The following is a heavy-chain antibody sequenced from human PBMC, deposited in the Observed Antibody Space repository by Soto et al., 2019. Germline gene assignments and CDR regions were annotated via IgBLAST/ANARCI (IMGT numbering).Heavy chain of an antibody. J-gene: IGHJ3*01. CDR1: GGSFTDYY. V-gene: IGHV4-34*01. CDR3: ARVRARLLSHAFDF. Sequence: SETLSLTCAVYGGSFTDYYWTWIRQSPGKGLEWIGEINHSGTTNYNPSLKNRVTISLDTSKNQFSLKVNSVTAADTAVYFCARVRARLLSHAFDFSGQGTRVTVSS. D-gene: IGHD3-16*02. CDR2: INHSGTT.